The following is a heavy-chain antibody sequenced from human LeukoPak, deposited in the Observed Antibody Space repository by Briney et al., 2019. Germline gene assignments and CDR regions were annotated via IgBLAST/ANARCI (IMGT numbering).Heavy chain of an antibody. CDR2: IWYDGSNK. CDR1: GFTFSSYG. V-gene: IGHV3-33*01. J-gene: IGHJ5*02. CDR3: ARDQNDYWSRRGNFDP. D-gene: IGHD3-3*01. Sequence: GGSLRLSCAASGFTFSSYGMHWVRQAPGKGLEWVAVIWYDGSNKYYADSVKGRFTISRDDSKNTLYLQMNSLRVEDTAVFYCARDQNDYWSRRGNFDPWGRGPLVIVPS.